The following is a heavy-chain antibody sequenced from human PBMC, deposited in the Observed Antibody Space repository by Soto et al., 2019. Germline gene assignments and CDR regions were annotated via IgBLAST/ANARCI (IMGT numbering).Heavy chain of an antibody. CDR1: GFSLTNTGVT. V-gene: IGHV2-5*01. CDR2: VYWQDDK. D-gene: IGHD3-9*01. Sequence: QITLKESGPSLVKPTQTLTLTCTFSGFSLTNTGVTVGWIRQPPGKALEWLALVYWQDDKRYNPSLRNRLTIAKDTSKNRVVITLANVGPVDTAKYYCEHSHFEILTGPFDSWGRGTLVPGSS. J-gene: IGHJ5*01. CDR3: EHSHFEILTGPFDS.